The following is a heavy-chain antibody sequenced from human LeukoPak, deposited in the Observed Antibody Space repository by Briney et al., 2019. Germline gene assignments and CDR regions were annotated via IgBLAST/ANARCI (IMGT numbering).Heavy chain of an antibody. D-gene: IGHD3-10*01. Sequence: PGGSLRLSCAASGFSFSTYGMCWFRQAPGKGLEWVGVISYDGSSQYYADSVKGRFTMSRDNSKNTLYLQMNSLRAEDTAAYYCAREREGVRSAFDIWGQGTMVTVS. CDR3: AREREGVRSAFDI. V-gene: IGHV3-33*05. CDR2: ISYDGSSQ. J-gene: IGHJ3*02. CDR1: GFSFSTYG.